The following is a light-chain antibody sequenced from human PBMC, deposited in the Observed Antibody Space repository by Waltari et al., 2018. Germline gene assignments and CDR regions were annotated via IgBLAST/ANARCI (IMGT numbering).Light chain of an antibody. CDR1: SSDVGSYSY. Sequence: HSALTQPASVSGSPGQSISISCTGTSSDVGSYSYVSWYQQQPGTAPKLMVYDVGFRPSGVSDRFSGSKSGNMASLTISGLQAEDEATYYCSSYTNTSPYVLFGGGTKLTVL. CDR3: SSYTNTSPYVL. J-gene: IGLJ2*01. V-gene: IGLV2-14*03. CDR2: DVG.